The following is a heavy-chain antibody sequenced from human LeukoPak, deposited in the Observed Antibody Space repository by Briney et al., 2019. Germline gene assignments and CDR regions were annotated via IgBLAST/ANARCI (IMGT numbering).Heavy chain of an antibody. J-gene: IGHJ1*01. CDR1: GFSLSTSGVG. V-gene: IGHV2-5*01. D-gene: IGHD3-3*01. CDR2: IYWNDDK. CDR3: AHSATYYDFWSGPEYFQH. Sequence: SGPTLVKPTQTLTLTCTFSGFSLSTSGVGVGWIRQPPGKALEWLALIYWNDDKRYSPSLKSRLTITKDTSKSQVVLTMTNMDPVDTATYYCAHSATYYDFWSGPEYFQHWGQGTLVTVSS.